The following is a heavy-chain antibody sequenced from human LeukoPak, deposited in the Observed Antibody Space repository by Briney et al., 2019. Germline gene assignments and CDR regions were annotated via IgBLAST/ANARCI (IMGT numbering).Heavy chain of an antibody. CDR2: IYYSGST. D-gene: IGHD3-3*01. V-gene: IGHV4-59*06. CDR1: GGSISSHY. CDR3: ASGAGVDFWSGYHYYYYMDV. J-gene: IGHJ6*03. Sequence: SETLSLTCTVSGGSISSHYWSWIRQHPGKGLEWIGYIYYSGSTYYNPSLKSRVTISVDTSKNQFSLKLSSVTAADTAVYYCASGAGVDFWSGYHYYYYMDVWGKGTTVTVSS.